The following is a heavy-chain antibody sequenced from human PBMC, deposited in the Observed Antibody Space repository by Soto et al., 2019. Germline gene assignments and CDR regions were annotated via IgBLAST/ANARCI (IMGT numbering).Heavy chain of an antibody. CDR2: ISYDGSNK. V-gene: IGHV3-30-3*01. D-gene: IGHD6-6*01. Sequence: QVQLVESGGGVVQPGRSLRLSCAAAGFTFSSYAMHWVRQAPGKGLEWVAVISYDGSNKYYADSVKGRFTISRDNSKNTLYLQMNRLRAEDTAVYYCARDRASSSWGYYYYYGMDVWGQGTTVTVSS. CDR1: GFTFSSYA. J-gene: IGHJ6*02. CDR3: ARDRASSSWGYYYYYGMDV.